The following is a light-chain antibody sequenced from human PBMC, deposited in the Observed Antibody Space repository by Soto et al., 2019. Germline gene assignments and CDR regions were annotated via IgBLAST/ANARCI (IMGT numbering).Light chain of an antibody. J-gene: IGLJ3*02. CDR2: GNN. CDR1: SSNIGAGYD. Sequence: QSVLTQPPSVSGAPGQRVTISCTGSSSNIGAGYDVPWYQQLPGTAPKPLIYGNNNRPSGVPDRFSGSKSGTSASLAITGLQAEDEADYYCQSYDSSLSGWVFGGGTKLTVL. CDR3: QSYDSSLSGWV. V-gene: IGLV1-40*01.